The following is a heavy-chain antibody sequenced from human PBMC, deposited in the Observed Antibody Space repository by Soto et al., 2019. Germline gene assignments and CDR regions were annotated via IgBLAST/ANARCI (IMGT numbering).Heavy chain of an antibody. J-gene: IGHJ4*02. V-gene: IGHV4-39*01. CDR1: GDSISSRSYY. CDR2: IYYSGST. D-gene: IGHD2-21*02. Sequence: SETLSLTCTVTGDSISSRSYYWGWIRQPPGKGLEWIGSIYYSGSTYNNPSLRSRVSMSIDTSKDQFSLKLKSVTAADTALYFCARQRTSVVTQAYFDVWGQGTLVTVSS. CDR3: ARQRTSVVTQAYFDV.